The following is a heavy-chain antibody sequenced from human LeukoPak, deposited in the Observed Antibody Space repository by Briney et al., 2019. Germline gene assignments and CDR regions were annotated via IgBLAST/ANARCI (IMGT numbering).Heavy chain of an antibody. J-gene: IGHJ4*02. CDR1: GGSISSSSYY. Sequence: SETLSLTCTVSGGSISSSSYYWGWIRQPPGKGLEWIGSIYYSGSTYYNPSLKSRVTISVDTSKNQFSLKLSSVTAADTAVYYCARTRTGFWSGYYVDYWGQGTLVTLSS. D-gene: IGHD3-3*01. V-gene: IGHV4-39*01. CDR2: IYYSGST. CDR3: ARTRTGFWSGYYVDY.